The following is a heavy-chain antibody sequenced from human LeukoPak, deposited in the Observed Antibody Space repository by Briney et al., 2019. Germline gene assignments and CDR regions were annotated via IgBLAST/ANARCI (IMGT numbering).Heavy chain of an antibody. Sequence: PSETLSLTCAVYGGSFSGYYWSWIRQPPGKGLEWIGEINHSGSTNYNPSLKSRVTISVDTSKNQFSLKLSSVTAADTAVYYCASTRRQLWSYYFDYWGQGTLVTVSS. V-gene: IGHV4-34*01. D-gene: IGHD5-18*01. CDR1: GGSFSGYY. CDR2: INHSGST. CDR3: ASTRRQLWSYYFDY. J-gene: IGHJ4*02.